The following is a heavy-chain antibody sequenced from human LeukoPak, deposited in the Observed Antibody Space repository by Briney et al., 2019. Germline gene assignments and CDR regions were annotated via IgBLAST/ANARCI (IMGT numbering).Heavy chain of an antibody. J-gene: IGHJ6*02. Sequence: GRSLRLPCAASGFSFSTFGMHWVRQAPGKGLEWVAVISYDGSNKLYADSVKGRFTISRDNSKNTLYLQINSLRAGDTAVYYCAREGYRDYYYGMDVWGQGTTVTASS. CDR1: GFSFSTFG. CDR2: ISYDGSNK. CDR3: AREGYRDYYYGMDV. D-gene: IGHD1-1*01. V-gene: IGHV3-33*01.